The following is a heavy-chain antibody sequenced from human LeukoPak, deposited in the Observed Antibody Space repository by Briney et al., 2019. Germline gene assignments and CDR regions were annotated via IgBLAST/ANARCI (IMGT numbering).Heavy chain of an antibody. V-gene: IGHV4-30-2*01. CDR3: SSMVLGDELFDY. Sequence: SETLSLTCAVSGGSISRGGYSWSWIRQPPGKGLEWIGYIYHSGSTYYNPSLKSRVTISVDRSKNQFSLKLSSVTAADTAVYYCSSMVLGDELFDYWGQGTLVTVSS. D-gene: IGHD3-10*01. J-gene: IGHJ4*02. CDR1: GGSISRGGYS. CDR2: IYHSGST.